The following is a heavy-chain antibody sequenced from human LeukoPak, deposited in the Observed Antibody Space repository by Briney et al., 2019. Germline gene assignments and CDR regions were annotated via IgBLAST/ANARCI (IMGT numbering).Heavy chain of an antibody. CDR2: IYYSRTT. J-gene: IGHJ4*02. Sequence: SETLSLTCTVSGGSINSNDYYWAWIRQPPGKGLEWIGSIYYSRTTFYSPSLKSRVTISADSSKNQFSLNLNSVTAADTAVYYCARRRIVATLDYWGQGTLVTVSS. CDR3: ARRRIVATLDY. V-gene: IGHV4-39*01. D-gene: IGHD5-12*01. CDR1: GGSINSNDYY.